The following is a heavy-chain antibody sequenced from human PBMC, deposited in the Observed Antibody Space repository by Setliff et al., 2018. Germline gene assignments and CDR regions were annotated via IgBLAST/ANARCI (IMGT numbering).Heavy chain of an antibody. D-gene: IGHD2-15*01. CDR3: ARGLRGGAAGPLQYYYYMDV. V-gene: IGHV4-34*01. Sequence: PSETLSLTCSVYGESFSNNYWSWIRQSPGRGLEWIGESNHGGSTSYNPSLKSRLTMSVDTSKNQFSLKLTSVTAADSAVYYCARGLRGGAAGPLQYYYYMDVWGKGTTVTVSS. J-gene: IGHJ6*03. CDR1: GESFSNNY. CDR2: SNHGGST.